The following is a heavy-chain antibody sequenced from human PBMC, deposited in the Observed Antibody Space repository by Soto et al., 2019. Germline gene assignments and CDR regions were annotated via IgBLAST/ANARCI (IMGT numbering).Heavy chain of an antibody. J-gene: IGHJ5*02. D-gene: IGHD3-3*01. Sequence: SETLSLTCAVSGGSISRGGYSWSWIRQPPGKGLEWIGYIYHSGSTSYKPSLKSRVTTSVDRSKNQFSLKLTPVTDEDPAVYHCARRSTTGPPDSWRGPNNWFDPSGQRTPVTLSS. CDR1: GGSISRGGYS. CDR2: IYHSGST. CDR3: ARRSTTGPPDSWRGPNNWFDP. V-gene: IGHV4-30-2*01.